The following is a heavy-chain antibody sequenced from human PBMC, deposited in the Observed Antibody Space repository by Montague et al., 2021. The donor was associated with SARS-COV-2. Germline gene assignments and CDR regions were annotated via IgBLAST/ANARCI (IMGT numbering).Heavy chain of an antibody. CDR2: IYSNGDT. Sequence: SETLSLTCTVSGASMSGYHWSWIRQPAGKALEWIGCIYSNGDTTXNPSLKSRLTMSVDTSERQFSLKMTSVSAADTALYYCASCSEYYYHPFDYWGHGNLVTVSS. CDR3: ASCSEYYYHPFDY. J-gene: IGHJ4*01. V-gene: IGHV4-4*07. CDR1: GASMSGYH. D-gene: IGHD2/OR15-2a*01.